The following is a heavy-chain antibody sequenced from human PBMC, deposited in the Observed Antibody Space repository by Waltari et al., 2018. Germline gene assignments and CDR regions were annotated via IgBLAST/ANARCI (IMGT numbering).Heavy chain of an antibody. Sequence: EVQLVESGGGLVQPGGSLRLSCAASGFTFSSYAMSWVRQAPGKGVEWVSVIGGSGGRTYYADPVKGRFTISRDNSKNTLYLQMNSLRAEDTAVYYCAKDRKRGGYSNYLGPDYWGQGTLVTVSS. D-gene: IGHD4-4*01. CDR1: GFTFSSYA. V-gene: IGHV3-23*04. J-gene: IGHJ4*02. CDR2: IGGSGGRT. CDR3: AKDRKRGGYSNYLGPDY.